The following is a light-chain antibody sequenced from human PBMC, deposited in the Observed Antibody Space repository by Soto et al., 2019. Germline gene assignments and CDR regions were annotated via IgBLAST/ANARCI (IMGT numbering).Light chain of an antibody. CDR3: SSYTTSNTRQIV. J-gene: IGLJ1*01. Sequence: QSVLTQPASVSGSPRQSITISCTGTSSDVGGYNYVSWYQHHPGKAPKLIIYDVSNRPSGVSNRFSGSKSGNTASLTISGLQPEDEADYYCSSYTTSNTRQIVFGTGTKVTVL. CDR2: DVS. V-gene: IGLV2-14*03. CDR1: SSDVGGYNY.